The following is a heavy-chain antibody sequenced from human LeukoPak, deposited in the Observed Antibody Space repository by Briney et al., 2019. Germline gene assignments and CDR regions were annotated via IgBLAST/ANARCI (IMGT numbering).Heavy chain of an antibody. J-gene: IGHJ3*02. CDR2: IYHSGST. V-gene: IGHV4-39*07. D-gene: IGHD1-26*01. Sequence: SETLSLTCTVSGGSISSSSYYWGWIRQPPGKGLEWIGEIYHSGSTNYNPSLKSRVTISVDTSKNQFSLKLSSVTAADTAVYYCARDSGSYREGYAFDIWGQGTMVTVSS. CDR3: ARDSGSYREGYAFDI. CDR1: GGSISSSSYY.